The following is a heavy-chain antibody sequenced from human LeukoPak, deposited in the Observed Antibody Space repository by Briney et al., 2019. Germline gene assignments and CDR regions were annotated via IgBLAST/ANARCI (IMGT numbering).Heavy chain of an antibody. CDR1: GGSISSYY. D-gene: IGHD3-3*01. J-gene: IGHJ4*02. CDR2: IYYSGST. CDR3: ARARSGYLSVFDY. Sequence: PSETLSLTCTVSGGSISSYYWSWIRQPPGKGLEWIGYIYYSGSTNYNPSLKSRVTISVDTSKNQFSLKLSSVTAADTAVYYCARARSGYLSVFDYWGQGTLVTVSS. V-gene: IGHV4-59*01.